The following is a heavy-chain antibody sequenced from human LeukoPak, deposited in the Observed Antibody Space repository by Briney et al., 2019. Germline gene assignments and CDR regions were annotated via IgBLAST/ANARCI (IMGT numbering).Heavy chain of an antibody. J-gene: IGHJ4*02. CDR3: AREGITGTSGGDY. D-gene: IGHD1-20*01. CDR2: INPSGGST. Sequence: ASVKVSCKASGYIFTSNGINWVRPAPGQGLEWMGIINPSGGSTSYAQKFQGRVTMTRDTSTSTVYMELSSLRSEDTAVYYCAREGITGTSGGDYWGQGTLVTVSS. CDR1: GYIFTSNG. V-gene: IGHV1-46*01.